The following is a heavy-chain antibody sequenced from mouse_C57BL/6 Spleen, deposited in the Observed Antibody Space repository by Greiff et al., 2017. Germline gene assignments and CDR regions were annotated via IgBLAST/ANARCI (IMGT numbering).Heavy chain of an antibody. D-gene: IGHD1-1*01. CDR1: GYTFTSYW. CDR3: ARITTVVATGYYAMDY. V-gene: IGHV1-69*01. Sequence: VQLQQPGAELVMPGASVKLSCKASGYTFTSYWMHWVKQRPGQGLEWIGEIDPSDSYTNYNQKFKGKSTLTVDKSSSTAYMQLSSLTSEDSAVYYCARITTVVATGYYAMDYWGQGTSVTVSS. CDR2: IDPSDSYT. J-gene: IGHJ4*01.